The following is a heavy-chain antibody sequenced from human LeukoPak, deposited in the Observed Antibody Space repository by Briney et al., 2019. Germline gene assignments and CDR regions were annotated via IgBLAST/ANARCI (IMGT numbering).Heavy chain of an antibody. CDR2: INSDGSST. CDR1: GFTFSSYW. CDR3: TRGATAVSVSTFDY. J-gene: IGHJ4*02. Sequence: PGGSLRLSCAASGFTFSSYWMHWVRQAPGKGLVWVSRINSDGSSTTYADSVKGRFTISRDNAKNTLYLQMNSLRAEDTAVYYCTRGATAVSVSTFDYWGQGALVTVSS. D-gene: IGHD6-19*01. V-gene: IGHV3-74*03.